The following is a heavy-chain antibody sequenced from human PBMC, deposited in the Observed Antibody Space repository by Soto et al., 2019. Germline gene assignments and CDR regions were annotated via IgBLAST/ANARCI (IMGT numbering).Heavy chain of an antibody. Sequence: ASVKVSCKASGYIFINYYIHWVRQAPGHGLEWMGWMNPNSGNTGYAQKFQGRVTMTRITSISTAYMELSSLRSEDTAVYYCARASYYYYYYMDVWGKGTTVTVSS. CDR3: ARASYYYYYYMDV. CDR1: GYIFINYY. V-gene: IGHV1-8*02. CDR2: MNPNSGNT. J-gene: IGHJ6*03.